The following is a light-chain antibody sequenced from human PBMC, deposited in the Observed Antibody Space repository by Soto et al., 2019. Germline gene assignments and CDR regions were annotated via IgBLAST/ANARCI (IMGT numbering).Light chain of an antibody. CDR2: DDT. CDR3: QVWDSRSDHWV. V-gene: IGLV3-21*02. J-gene: IGLJ3*02. CDR1: NIGTKS. Sequence: SYELTQPPSVSVAPGQTARTTCGGNNIGTKSVHWYQQRPGQAPVLVVYDDTDRPSGIPKRFSGSNSGNTATLTISRVEAGDEADYYCQVWDSRSDHWVFGGGTKLTVL.